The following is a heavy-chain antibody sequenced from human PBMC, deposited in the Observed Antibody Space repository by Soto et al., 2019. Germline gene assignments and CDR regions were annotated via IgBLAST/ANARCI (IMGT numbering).Heavy chain of an antibody. CDR3: ARISSGRPDLDY. V-gene: IGHV4-4*02. CDR2: IYHSGST. Sequence: QVQLQESGPGLVKPSGTLSLTCAVSGGSISSSNWWSWVRQPPGKGLEWIGEIYHSGSTNYNPSPKGRVTRPVDKSKDQFSLKLSSVTAADTAVYYCARISSGRPDLDYWGQGTLVTVSS. CDR1: GGSISSSNW. D-gene: IGHD3-10*01. J-gene: IGHJ4*02.